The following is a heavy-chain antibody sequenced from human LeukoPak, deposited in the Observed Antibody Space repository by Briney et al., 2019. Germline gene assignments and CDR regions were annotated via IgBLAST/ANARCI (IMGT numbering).Heavy chain of an antibody. V-gene: IGHV1-2*02. CDR1: GYTFTGYY. D-gene: IGHD3-16*02. CDR3: AREWVYDYVWGSYRLHDAFDI. Sequence: ASVKVSCKASGYTFTGYYMHWVRQAPGQGLEWMGWINPNSGGTNYAQKFQGRVTMTRDTSISTAYMELSRLRSDDTAVYYCAREWVYDYVWGSYRLHDAFDIWGQGTMVTVSS. J-gene: IGHJ3*02. CDR2: INPNSGGT.